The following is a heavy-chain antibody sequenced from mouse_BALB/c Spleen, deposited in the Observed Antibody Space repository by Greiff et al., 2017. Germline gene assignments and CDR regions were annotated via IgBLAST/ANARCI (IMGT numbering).Heavy chain of an antibody. CDR1: GYSFTSGYF. CDR3: ARDRAYYDCDEGFAY. Sequence: VQLQQSGPGLVKPSQSLSLTCSVSGYSFTSGYFCYWIRQFPGNQLEWMGFISYDGSNNYNPSLKNRITITRDTSKNQFFLKLNSVTSEDTATYDCARDRAYYDCDEGFAYWGQGTLVTVSA. D-gene: IGHD2-4*01. V-gene: IGHV3-6*02. CDR2: ISYDGSN. J-gene: IGHJ3*01.